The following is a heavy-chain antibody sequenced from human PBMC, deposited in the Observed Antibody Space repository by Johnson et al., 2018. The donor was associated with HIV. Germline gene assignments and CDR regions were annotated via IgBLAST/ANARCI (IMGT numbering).Heavy chain of an antibody. CDR1: GLTLSRCD. Sequence: QMMLVESGGGVVQPGGSLRLSCAASGLTLSRCDMHWVRQAPGKGLEWVAFIRYDGSNKYYEDSVKGRFTISRDDSKNTLYLQMNSLKTEDTAVYYCTTFKVAPRIKAPTTSKATILLDAFDIWGQGTMVTVSS. CDR3: TTFKVAPRIKAPTTSKATILLDAFDI. J-gene: IGHJ3*02. D-gene: IGHD1-26*01. CDR2: IRYDGSNK. V-gene: IGHV3-30*02.